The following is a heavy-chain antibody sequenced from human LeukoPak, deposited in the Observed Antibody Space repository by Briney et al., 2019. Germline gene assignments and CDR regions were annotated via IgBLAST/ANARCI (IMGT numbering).Heavy chain of an antibody. V-gene: IGHV3-23*01. CDR3: AKGPLSVVPAATPFFDY. CDR1: GFTFGSYA. CDR2: ISVSSGST. Sequence: PRGCLRLSCAASGFTFGSYAMNWVRQAPGKGLQWVSTISVSSGSTYYADSVKGRFTISRDNSKNTLYLQMNSLRAEDTAVYYCAKGPLSVVPAATPFFDYWGQGTLVTVSS. D-gene: IGHD2-2*01. J-gene: IGHJ4*02.